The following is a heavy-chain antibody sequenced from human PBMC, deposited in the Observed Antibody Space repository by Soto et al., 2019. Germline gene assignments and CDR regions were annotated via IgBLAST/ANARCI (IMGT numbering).Heavy chain of an antibody. J-gene: IGHJ4*02. D-gene: IGHD4-17*01. CDR1: GFTFSDYY. CDR2: ISSSGSYT. V-gene: IGHV3-11*06. Sequence: QVQLVESGGGLVKPGGSLRLSCAASGFTFSDYYMSWIRQTPGKGLECLSYISSSGSYTKYADSVKGRFTISRDNARNSLYLQMDSLRAEDTAVYYCARDQLNDYGGNPSDSWGQGTLVTVSS. CDR3: ARDQLNDYGGNPSDS.